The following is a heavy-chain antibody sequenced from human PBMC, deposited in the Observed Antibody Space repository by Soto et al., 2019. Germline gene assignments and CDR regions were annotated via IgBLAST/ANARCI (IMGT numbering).Heavy chain of an antibody. CDR2: IYYSGST. CDR1: GGSVSSGSYY. CDR3: ARDLFKAKDYGDHGHFDL. J-gene: IGHJ2*01. D-gene: IGHD4-17*01. Sequence: QVQLQESGPGLVKPSETLPLTCTVSGGSVSSGSYYWSWIRQPPGKGLEWIGYIYYSGSTNYNPSLKSRVTISVDTSKNQFSLKLSTVTAADTAVYYCARDLFKAKDYGDHGHFDLWGRGTLVIVSS. V-gene: IGHV4-61*01.